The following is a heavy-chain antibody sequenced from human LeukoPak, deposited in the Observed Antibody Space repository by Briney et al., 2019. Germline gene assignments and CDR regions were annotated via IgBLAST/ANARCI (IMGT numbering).Heavy chain of an antibody. V-gene: IGHV4-59*01. CDR3: ARVRDYVWGNYFFDY. J-gene: IGHJ4*02. D-gene: IGHD3-16*01. CDR2: IYYSGNA. Sequence: SETLSLTCTVSADSISIYYWGWIRQPPEKGLEWIGYIYYSGNADYNPSLKSRVTLSVDRSKNQVSLRLSSVTAADTAVYYCARVRDYVWGNYFFDYWSQGTLVTVSS. CDR1: ADSISIYY.